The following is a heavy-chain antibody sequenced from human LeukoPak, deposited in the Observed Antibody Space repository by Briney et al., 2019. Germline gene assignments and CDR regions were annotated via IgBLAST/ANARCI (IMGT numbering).Heavy chain of an antibody. CDR1: GGSFSGYY. V-gene: IGHV4-34*01. CDR3: ARFVWGSYRYSPNFDY. Sequence: SETLSLTCAVYGGSFSGYYWSWIRQPPGKGLEWIGEINHSGSTNYNPSPKSRVTISVDTSKNQFSLKLSSVTAADTAVYYCARFVWGSYRYSPNFDYWGQGTLVTVSS. J-gene: IGHJ4*02. CDR2: INHSGST. D-gene: IGHD3-16*02.